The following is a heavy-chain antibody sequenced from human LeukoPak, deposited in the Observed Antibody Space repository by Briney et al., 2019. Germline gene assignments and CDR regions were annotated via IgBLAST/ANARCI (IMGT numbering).Heavy chain of an antibody. V-gene: IGHV4-34*01. CDR2: INHSGST. Sequence: PSETLFLTCAVYGGSFSGYYWSWIRQPPGKGLEWIGEINHSGSTNYNPSLKSRVTISVDTSKNQFSLKLSSVTAADTAVYYCARGSDSSSWYYYYYYMDVWGKGTTVTVSS. J-gene: IGHJ6*03. CDR1: GGSFSGYY. CDR3: ARGSDSSSWYYYYYYMDV. D-gene: IGHD6-13*01.